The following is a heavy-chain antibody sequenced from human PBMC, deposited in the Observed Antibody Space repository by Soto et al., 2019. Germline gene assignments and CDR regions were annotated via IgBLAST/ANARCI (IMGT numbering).Heavy chain of an antibody. D-gene: IGHD3-10*02. Sequence: EVNLVESGGGLVKPGGSLRLSCAASGLTFSHAWMSWVRQAPGKGLEWIGHIKDKAEGATTDYAANVRGRFGISRDDSRSTVFLQMSSLDVEDTAVYYCTTLFGVRSYWGQGTLVTVSS. CDR2: IKDKAEGATT. V-gene: IGHV3-15*05. J-gene: IGHJ4*02. CDR1: GLTFSHAW. CDR3: TTLFGVRSY.